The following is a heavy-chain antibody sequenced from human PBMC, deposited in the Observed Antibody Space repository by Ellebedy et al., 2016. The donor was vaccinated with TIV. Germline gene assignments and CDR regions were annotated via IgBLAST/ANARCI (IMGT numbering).Heavy chain of an antibody. Sequence: GGSLRLXXAASGFPFSSYWMHWVRQAPGKGLVWVSHINSDGSDTTYADSVRGRFTISRDNAKNTLYLQMDSLRAEDTAVYYCTRDANIGAAGKLWDYWGQGTLVTVSS. D-gene: IGHD6-13*01. CDR2: INSDGSDT. V-gene: IGHV3-74*01. J-gene: IGHJ4*02. CDR1: GFPFSSYW. CDR3: TRDANIGAAGKLWDY.